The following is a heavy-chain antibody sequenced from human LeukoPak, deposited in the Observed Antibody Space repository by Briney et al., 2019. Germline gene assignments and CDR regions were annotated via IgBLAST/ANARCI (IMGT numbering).Heavy chain of an antibody. J-gene: IGHJ4*02. CDR1: GGSFSGYY. CDR3: ARGMRRYYGSGSYSDPHFDY. CDR2: INHSGST. D-gene: IGHD3-10*01. Sequence: PSETLSLTCAVYGGSFSGYYWSWIRQPPGKGLEWIGEINHSGSTNYNPSLKSRVTISVDTSKNQFSLKLSSVTAADTAVYYCARGMRRYYGSGSYSDPHFDYWGQGTLVTVSS. V-gene: IGHV4-34*01.